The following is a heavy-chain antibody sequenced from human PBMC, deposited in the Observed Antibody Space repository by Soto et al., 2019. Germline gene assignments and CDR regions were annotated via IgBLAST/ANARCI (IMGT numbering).Heavy chain of an antibody. CDR2: IYHSGST. D-gene: IGHD6-6*01. Sequence: SETLSLTCAVSGGSIGSGGYSWSWIRQPPWKGLEWIGYIYHSGSTYYNPSLKSRVTISLDTSKNQFSLKLSSVTAADTAVYYCARSHIVPRLLMYPYDYWGQGTLVTVSS. CDR3: ARSHIVPRLLMYPYDY. J-gene: IGHJ4*02. V-gene: IGHV4-30-2*01. CDR1: GGSIGSGGYS.